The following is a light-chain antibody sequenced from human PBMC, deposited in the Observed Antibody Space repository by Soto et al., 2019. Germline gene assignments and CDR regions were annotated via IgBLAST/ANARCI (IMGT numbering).Light chain of an antibody. CDR1: QTVSSY. CDR3: QQRSNWPPT. J-gene: IGKJ5*01. V-gene: IGKV3-11*01. CDR2: DAS. Sequence: EIVMTQSPATLSVSPGERATLSCRASQTVSSYLAWYQQKPGQAPRLLIYDASNRATGIPARFSGSGSGADFTLSISSLEPEDFAVYYCQQRSNWPPTFGQGTRLEFK.